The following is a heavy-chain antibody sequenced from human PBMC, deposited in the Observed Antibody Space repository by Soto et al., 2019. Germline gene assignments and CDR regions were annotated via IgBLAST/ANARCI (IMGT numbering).Heavy chain of an antibody. CDR1: GFTFSSYG. CDR3: ARVAAAGLGDAFDI. D-gene: IGHD6-13*01. V-gene: IGHV3-33*01. J-gene: IGHJ3*02. Sequence: GGSLRLSCAASGFTFSSYGMHWVRQAPGKGLEWVAVIWYDGSNKYYADSVKGRFTISRDNSKNTLYLQMNSLRAEDTAVYYCARVAAAGLGDAFDIWGQGTMVTVSS. CDR2: IWYDGSNK.